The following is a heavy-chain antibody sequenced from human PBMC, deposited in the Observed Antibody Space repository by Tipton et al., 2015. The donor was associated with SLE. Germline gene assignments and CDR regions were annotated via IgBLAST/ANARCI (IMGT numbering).Heavy chain of an antibody. CDR2: ISYSGAT. J-gene: IGHJ4*02. CDR1: GGSISNYGYY. CDR3: ARRRGHRCYFDY. Sequence: TLSLTCTVSGGSISNYGYYWGWIRQPPGKGLEWIGSISYSGATYYNPSLKSRVTISLDASSNLLSLKLKSVTAADTAVYYCARRRGHRCYFDYWGQGTLVTVSS. V-gene: IGHV4-39*07.